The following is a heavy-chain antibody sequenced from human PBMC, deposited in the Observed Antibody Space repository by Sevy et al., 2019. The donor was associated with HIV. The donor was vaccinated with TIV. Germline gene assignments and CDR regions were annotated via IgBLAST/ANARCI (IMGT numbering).Heavy chain of an antibody. V-gene: IGHV6-1*01. CDR2: TYYRSKWYN. CDR3: AREADYDYVWGSSYFDY. J-gene: IGHJ4*02. D-gene: IGHD3-16*01. Sequence: QSQTLSLTCAISGDSVSSNSAAWNWIRQSPSRGLEWLGRTYYRSKWYNDYAVSVKSRITINPDTSKNQFSLQLNSVTPEDTAVYYCAREADYDYVWGSSYFDYWGQGTLVTVSS. CDR1: GDSVSSNSAA.